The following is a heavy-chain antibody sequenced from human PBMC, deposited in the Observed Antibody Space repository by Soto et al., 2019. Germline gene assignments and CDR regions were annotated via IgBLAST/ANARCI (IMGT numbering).Heavy chain of an antibody. CDR2: IYHSGST. V-gene: IGHV4-30-2*01. Sequence: SETLSLTCAVSAGSISSGGYSWGWIRQPPGKGPEWIGYIYHSGSTYYNPFLKSRATISVDRSKNQFCLKLSSVTASDTAVYYCARARSGYDYYYYYGMDVWGQGTTVTVSS. D-gene: IGHD5-12*01. J-gene: IGHJ6*02. CDR1: AGSISSGGYS. CDR3: ARARSGYDYYYYYGMDV.